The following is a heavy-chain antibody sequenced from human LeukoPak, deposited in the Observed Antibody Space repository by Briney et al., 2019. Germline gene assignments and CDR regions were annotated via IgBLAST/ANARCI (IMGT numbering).Heavy chain of an antibody. V-gene: IGHV1-69*04. J-gene: IGHJ3*02. CDR3: ASPGYSSSWYGAFDI. D-gene: IGHD6-13*01. CDR1: GGTFSSYA. CDR2: IIPILGIA. Sequence: SVKVSCKASGGTFSSYAISWVRQAPGQGLEWMGRIIPILGIANYAQKFQGRVTITADKSTSTAYMELSSLRSEDTAVYYCASPGYSSSWYGAFDIWGQGTMVTVSS.